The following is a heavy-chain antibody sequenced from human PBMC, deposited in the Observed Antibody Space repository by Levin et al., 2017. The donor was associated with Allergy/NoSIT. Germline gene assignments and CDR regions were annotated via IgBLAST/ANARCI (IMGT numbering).Heavy chain of an antibody. Sequence: GESLKISCAASGFTFSSYGMHWVRQAPGKGLEWVAVISYDGSNKYYADSVKGRFTISRDNSKNTLYLQMNSLRAEDTAVYYCAKDMGYCSSTSCYYYYYYMDGWGKGTTVTVSS. V-gene: IGHV3-30*18. CDR2: ISYDGSNK. J-gene: IGHJ6*03. CDR1: GFTFSSYG. D-gene: IGHD2-2*01. CDR3: AKDMGYCSSTSCYYYYYYMDG.